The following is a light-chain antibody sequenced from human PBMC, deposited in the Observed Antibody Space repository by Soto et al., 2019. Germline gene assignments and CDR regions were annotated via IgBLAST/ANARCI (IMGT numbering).Light chain of an antibody. J-gene: IGKJ4*01. CDR1: QGISTY. CDR3: QQLNSYRFT. V-gene: IGKV1-9*01. Sequence: IPLTQSPSSLSASVGDRVTITCRASQGISTYLAWYQQKPGKAPELLIYGASTLQSGVPSRFSGGGSGTDFTLTISSLQPEDFATYYCQQLNSYRFTFGGGTKVEIK. CDR2: GAS.